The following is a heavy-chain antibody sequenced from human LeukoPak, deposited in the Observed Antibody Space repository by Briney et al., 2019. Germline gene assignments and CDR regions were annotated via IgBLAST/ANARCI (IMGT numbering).Heavy chain of an antibody. Sequence: SVKVSCKASGDSFTKYAITWVRQAPGRGPEWMGGIIPMFGAANYAQKFQGRVTVTADESTSTAYMELSSLRSEDTAVYYCAISKGYYYYYGMDVWGQGTTVTVSS. CDR3: AISKGYYYYYGMDV. J-gene: IGHJ6*02. CDR2: IIPMFGAA. D-gene: IGHD2/OR15-2a*01. V-gene: IGHV1-69*13. CDR1: GDSFTKYA.